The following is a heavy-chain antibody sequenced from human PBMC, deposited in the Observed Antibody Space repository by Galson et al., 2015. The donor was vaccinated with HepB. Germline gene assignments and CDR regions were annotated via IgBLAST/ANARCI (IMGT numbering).Heavy chain of an antibody. V-gene: IGHV6-1*01. J-gene: IGHJ4*02. CDR2: TYYRSQWYN. CDR1: GDSVSSTTAS. D-gene: IGHD1-1*01. Sequence: CAISGDSVSSTTASWTWIRQSPSRGLEWLGRTYYRSQWYNEYALSVRGRITIDPDTSKNQFSLQLDSVTPEDTAVYYCARWDTGRDYWGQGTLVTVSS. CDR3: ARWDTGRDY.